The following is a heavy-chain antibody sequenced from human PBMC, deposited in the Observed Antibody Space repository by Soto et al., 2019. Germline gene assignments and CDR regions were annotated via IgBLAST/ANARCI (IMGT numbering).Heavy chain of an antibody. CDR3: AHVRAWLFRQGYFDY. J-gene: IGHJ4*02. D-gene: IGHD3-22*01. CDR2: IYWNDDK. CDR1: GFSLSTSGVG. V-gene: IGHV2-5*01. Sequence: ESGPTLVNPTQTLTLTCTFSGFSLSTSGVGVGWIRQPPGKALEWLALIYWNDDKRYSPSLKSRLTITKDTSKNQVVLTMTNMDPVDTATYYCAHVRAWLFRQGYFDYWGQGTLVTAPQ.